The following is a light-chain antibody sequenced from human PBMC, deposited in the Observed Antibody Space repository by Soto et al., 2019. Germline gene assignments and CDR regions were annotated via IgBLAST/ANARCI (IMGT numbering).Light chain of an antibody. V-gene: IGLV2-14*01. J-gene: IGLJ1*01. CDR1: SSDVGVYNY. Sequence: QSVLTQPASVSGSPGQSITISCTGTSSDVGVYNYVSWYQQHPGKAPKLMIYEVSNRPSGVSNRFSGSKSGNTASLTISGLQAEDEADYYCCSYTSSSTYVFGTGTKLTVL. CDR3: CSYTSSSTYV. CDR2: EVS.